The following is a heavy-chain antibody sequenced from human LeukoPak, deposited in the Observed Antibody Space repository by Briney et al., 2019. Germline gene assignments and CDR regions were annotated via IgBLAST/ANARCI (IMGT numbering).Heavy chain of an antibody. J-gene: IGHJ5*02. Sequence: GGSLRLSCAASGFTFDDYAMHWVRQAPGKGLEWVSGISWNSGSIGYADSVKGRFTISRDNAKNSLYLQMNSLRAEDTALYYCAKGEGSIAAHIINWFDPWGQGTLVTVSS. V-gene: IGHV3-9*01. CDR2: ISWNSGSI. D-gene: IGHD6-6*01. CDR1: GFTFDDYA. CDR3: AKGEGSIAAHIINWFDP.